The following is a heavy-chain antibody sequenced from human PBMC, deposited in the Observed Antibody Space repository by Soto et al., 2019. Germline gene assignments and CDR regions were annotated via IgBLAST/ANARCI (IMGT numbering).Heavy chain of an antibody. V-gene: IGHV3-33*01. CDR3: ARGDYIWFGELYYYGMDV. Sequence: QVQLVESGGGVVQPGRSLRLSCAASGFTFSSYGMHWVRQAPGKGLEWVAVIWYDGSNKYYADSVKGRFTISRDNSKNTRYLQMNSLRAEDTAVYYCARGDYIWFGELYYYGMDVWGQGTTVTVSS. CDR1: GFTFSSYG. D-gene: IGHD3-10*01. J-gene: IGHJ6*02. CDR2: IWYDGSNK.